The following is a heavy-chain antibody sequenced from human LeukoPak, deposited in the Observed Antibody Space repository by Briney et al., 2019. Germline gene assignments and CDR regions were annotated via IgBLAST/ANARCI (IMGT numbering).Heavy chain of an antibody. D-gene: IGHD3-22*01. Sequence: ASVKVSCKASGYTFTSYYMHWGRQAPGQGVEWMGMINPSGGSTSYAQKFQGRVTMTRDTSTSTVYMELSSVRSEDTAVYYCSRDSSDSSGYSHFDYWGQGTLVTVSS. J-gene: IGHJ4*02. CDR3: SRDSSDSSGYSHFDY. V-gene: IGHV1-46*01. CDR2: INPSGGST. CDR1: GYTFTSYY.